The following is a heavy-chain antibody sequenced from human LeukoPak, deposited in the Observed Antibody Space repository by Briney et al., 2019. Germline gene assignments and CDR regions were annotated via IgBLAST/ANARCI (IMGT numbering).Heavy chain of an antibody. J-gene: IGHJ4*02. CDR1: GYSISSGYY. D-gene: IGHD3-10*01. CDR3: ARDHGDGSGSYSYFDY. Sequence: SETLSLTCTVSGYSISSGYYWGWIRQPPGKGLEWIGSIYHSGSTNYNPSLKSRVTISVDTSKNQFSLKLSSVTAADTAVYYCARDHGDGSGSYSYFDYWGQGTLVTVSS. V-gene: IGHV4-38-2*02. CDR2: IYHSGST.